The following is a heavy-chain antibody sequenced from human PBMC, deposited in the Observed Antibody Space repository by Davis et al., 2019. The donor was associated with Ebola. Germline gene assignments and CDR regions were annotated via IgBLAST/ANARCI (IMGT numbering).Heavy chain of an antibody. CDR2: ISWNSGSI. Sequence: GGSLRLSCAASGFTFDDYAMHWVRQAPGKGLEWVSGISWNSGSIGYADSVKGRFTISRDNAKNSLYLQMNSLRAEDTALYYCARIDYFDYWGQGTLVTVSS. V-gene: IGHV3-9*01. D-gene: IGHD2/OR15-2a*01. CDR3: ARIDYFDY. J-gene: IGHJ4*02. CDR1: GFTFDDYA.